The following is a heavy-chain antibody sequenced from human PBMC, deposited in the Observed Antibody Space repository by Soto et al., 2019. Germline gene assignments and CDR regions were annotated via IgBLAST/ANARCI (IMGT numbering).Heavy chain of an antibody. CDR2: ISYDGSNK. Sequence: QPGGSLRLSCAASGFTFSSYGMHWVRQAPGKGLEWVAVISYDGSNKYYADSVKGRFTISRGNSKNTLYLQMNSLRAEDTAVYCCAKGPLSFSMIVVVPPDYWGQGTLVTVSS. V-gene: IGHV3-30*18. CDR3: AKGPLSFSMIVVVPPDY. CDR1: GFTFSSYG. J-gene: IGHJ4*02. D-gene: IGHD3-22*01.